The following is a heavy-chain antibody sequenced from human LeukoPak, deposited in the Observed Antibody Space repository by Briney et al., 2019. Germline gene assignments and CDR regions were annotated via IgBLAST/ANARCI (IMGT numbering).Heavy chain of an antibody. CDR1: GFTFSSYA. J-gene: IGHJ4*02. V-gene: IGHV3-23*01. D-gene: IGHD2-21*01. CDR2: ISGSGGST. Sequence: PGGSLRLSCAASGFTFSSYAMSWVRQAPGKGLEWVSAISGSGGSTYYADSVKGRFTISRDNSKNTLYLQMDSLRAEDTAVYYCAKGGTVVVIVAFDYWGQGTLVTVSS. CDR3: AKGGTVVVIVAFDY.